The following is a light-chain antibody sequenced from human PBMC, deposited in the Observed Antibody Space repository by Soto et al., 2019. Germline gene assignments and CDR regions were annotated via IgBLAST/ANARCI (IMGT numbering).Light chain of an antibody. CDR3: QQRSNWPIT. CDR1: QSVSSR. V-gene: IGKV3-11*01. Sequence: EIVLTQSPATLSVPPGEIVTLSFSASQSVSSRLACYHQKPGQSPRLLIYDASNRATGIPARFSGSGSGTDFTLTISSLEPEDFAVYYCQQRSNWPITFGQGTRLEIK. J-gene: IGKJ5*01. CDR2: DAS.